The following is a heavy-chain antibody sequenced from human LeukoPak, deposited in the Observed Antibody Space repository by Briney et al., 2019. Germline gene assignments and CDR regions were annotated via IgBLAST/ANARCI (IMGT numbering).Heavy chain of an antibody. CDR1: GFTFSSYS. D-gene: IGHD3-22*01. J-gene: IGHJ5*02. CDR2: ISSSSSYI. V-gene: IGHV3-21*01. CDR3: ARDRRYDSSGYYHP. Sequence: PGGSLRLSCAASGFTFSSYSMNWVRQAPGKGLEWVSSISSSSSYIYYADSVKGRFTISRDNAKNSLYLQMNSLRAEDAAVYYCARDRRYDSSGYYHPWGQGTLVTVSS.